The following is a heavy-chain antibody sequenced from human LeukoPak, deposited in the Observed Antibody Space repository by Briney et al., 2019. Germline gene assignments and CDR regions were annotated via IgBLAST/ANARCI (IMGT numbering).Heavy chain of an antibody. Sequence: QTGGSLRLSCAASGFTFSSYTMDWVRQAPGKGLEWVSAISGSGGSTYYADSVKGRFTISRDNSKNTLYLQMNSLRAEDTAVYYCAKCGTIFGVVIYLDYWGQGTLVTVSS. CDR2: ISGSGGST. D-gene: IGHD3-3*01. J-gene: IGHJ4*02. V-gene: IGHV3-23*01. CDR3: AKCGTIFGVVIYLDY. CDR1: GFTFSSYT.